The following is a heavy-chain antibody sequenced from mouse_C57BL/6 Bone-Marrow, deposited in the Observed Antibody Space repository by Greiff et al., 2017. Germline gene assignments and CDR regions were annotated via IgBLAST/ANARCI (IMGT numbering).Heavy chain of an antibody. D-gene: IGHD4-1*02. V-gene: IGHV1-15*01. CDR1: GYTFTDYE. J-gene: IGHJ3*01. CDR2: IDPETGGT. Sequence: QVQLQQSGAELVRPGASVTLSCKASGYTFTDYEMHWVKQTPVHGLEWIGAIDPETGGTAYNQKFKGKAILTADKSSSTSYMERRSLTSEDSDVYYGTRTTGRSWFAYWGQGTLVTVSA. CDR3: TRTTGRSWFAY.